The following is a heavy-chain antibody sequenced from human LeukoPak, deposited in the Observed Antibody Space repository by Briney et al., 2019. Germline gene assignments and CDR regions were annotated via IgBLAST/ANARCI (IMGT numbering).Heavy chain of an antibody. J-gene: IGHJ4*02. V-gene: IGHV3-30*03. CDR3: ARDSFLWFGEFIN. CDR1: GFTFSSYG. Sequence: PGGSLRLSCAASGFTFSSYGMHWVRQAPGKGLEWVAVISYDGSNKYYADSVKGRFTISRDNSKNTLYLQMNSLRAEDTAVYYCARDSFLWFGEFINWGQGTLVTVSS. D-gene: IGHD3-10*01. CDR2: ISYDGSNK.